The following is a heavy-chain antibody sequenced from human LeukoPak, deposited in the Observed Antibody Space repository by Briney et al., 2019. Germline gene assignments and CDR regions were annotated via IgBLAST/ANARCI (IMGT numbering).Heavy chain of an antibody. D-gene: IGHD6-19*01. CDR3: ARGLVSRHIPPEYSSGWESYYYYGMDV. J-gene: IGHJ6*02. V-gene: IGHV4-4*07. CDR2: IYTSGST. Sequence: SETLSLTCTVSGGSISSYYWSWIRQPAGKGLEWIGRIYTSGSTNYNPSLKSRVTMSVDTSKNQFSLKLSSVTAADTAVYYCARGLVSRHIPPEYSSGWESYYYYGMDVWGQGTTVTVSS. CDR1: GGSISSYY.